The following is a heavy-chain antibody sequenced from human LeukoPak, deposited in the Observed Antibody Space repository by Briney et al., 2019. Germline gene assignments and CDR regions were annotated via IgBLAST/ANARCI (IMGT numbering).Heavy chain of an antibody. D-gene: IGHD1-14*01. CDR3: ARHLPEFGMAY. J-gene: IGHJ4*02. V-gene: IGHV4-59*08. CDR1: GGTISSYY. CDR2: IYYSGST. Sequence: SETLSLTCTASGGTISSYYWSWIRQPPGKGLEWIGYIYYSGSTNYNPSLKSRVTISVDTSKNQFSLKLSSVTAADTAVYYCARHLPEFGMAYWGQGTLVTVSS.